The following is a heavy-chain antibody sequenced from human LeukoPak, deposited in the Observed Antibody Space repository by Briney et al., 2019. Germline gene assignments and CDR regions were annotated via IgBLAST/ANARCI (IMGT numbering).Heavy chain of an antibody. V-gene: IGHV3-23*01. CDR2: ISGSGGST. J-gene: IGHJ4*02. Sequence: GGSLRLSCAASGFTFSSYAMSWVRQAPGKGLEWASAISGSGGSTYYADSVKGRFTISRDNSKNTLYLQMNSLRAEDTAVYYCARASWVSSTDAVRWGQGTLVTVSS. D-gene: IGHD3-16*01. CDR3: ARASWVSSTDAVR. CDR1: GFTFSSYA.